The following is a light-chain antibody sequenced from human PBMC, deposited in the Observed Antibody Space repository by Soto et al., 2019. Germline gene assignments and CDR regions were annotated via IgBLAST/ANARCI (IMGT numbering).Light chain of an antibody. Sequence: EIVMTQSPATLSVSPGGRATLSCRASQSISGTLAWYQQKPGPAPRLHTYGALTCATGFPARCSGSGSETDFTLTITSLQAEDFAVYYWQQYDNWPRTFGQGTKVDIK. CDR3: QQYDNWPRT. CDR1: QSISGT. CDR2: GAL. J-gene: IGKJ1*01. V-gene: IGKV3-15*01.